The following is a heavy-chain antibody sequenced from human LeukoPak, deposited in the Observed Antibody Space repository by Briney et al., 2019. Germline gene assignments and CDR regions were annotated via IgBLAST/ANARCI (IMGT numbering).Heavy chain of an antibody. D-gene: IGHD1-14*01. J-gene: IGHJ4*02. Sequence: SETLSLTCTVSGGSISSYYWSWIRQPPGKGLEWIGYIYYSGSTNYNPSLKSRVTISVDTSKNQFSLKLSSVTAADTAVYYCVRTNPWDLTYYFDYWGQGTLVTVSS. CDR3: VRTNPWDLTYYFDY. V-gene: IGHV4-59*01. CDR2: IYYSGST. CDR1: GGSISSYY.